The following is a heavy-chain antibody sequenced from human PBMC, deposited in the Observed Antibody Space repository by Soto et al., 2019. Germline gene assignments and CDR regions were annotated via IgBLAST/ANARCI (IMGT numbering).Heavy chain of an antibody. J-gene: IGHJ6*02. V-gene: IGHV1-69*13. CDR1: GGTFSTYA. CDR2: IIPTFRTT. D-gene: IGHD6-19*01. Sequence: SVKVSCKTSGGTFSTYAISWVRQAPGQGLEWLGGIIPTFRTTSYAQKFRGRVTISADESTGTAYMELSSLRSEDTAMYYCAREWPRTNGWPRTPNYGMDVWGQGTTVTVSS. CDR3: AREWPRTNGWPRTPNYGMDV.